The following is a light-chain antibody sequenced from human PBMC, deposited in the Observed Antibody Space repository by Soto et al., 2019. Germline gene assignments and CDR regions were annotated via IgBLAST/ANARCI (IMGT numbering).Light chain of an antibody. Sequence: QSVLTQPASVSGSPGQSITISCTGTSSDIGGYNYVSWYQQHPAKAPTLMIYDVSNRPSGVSNRFSGSKSGSTASLTISGLRAEDEADYYCISSTANNARVFGGGTKLTVL. CDR3: ISSTANNARV. CDR2: DVS. J-gene: IGLJ3*02. V-gene: IGLV2-14*03. CDR1: SSDIGGYNY.